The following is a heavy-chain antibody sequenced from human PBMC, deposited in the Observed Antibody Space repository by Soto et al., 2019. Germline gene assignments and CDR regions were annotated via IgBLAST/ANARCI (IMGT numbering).Heavy chain of an antibody. D-gene: IGHD6-6*01. CDR2: IYHSGST. Sequence: PSETLSLTCTVSGGSISSGDYYWSWIRQPPGKGLEWIGYIYHSGSTYYNPSLKSRVTISVDTSKTQFSLKLSSVIAADTAVYYCVRERPDGARLDPWGQGTLVTVSS. CDR3: VRERPDGARLDP. J-gene: IGHJ5*02. CDR1: GGSISSGDYY. V-gene: IGHV4-30-4*01.